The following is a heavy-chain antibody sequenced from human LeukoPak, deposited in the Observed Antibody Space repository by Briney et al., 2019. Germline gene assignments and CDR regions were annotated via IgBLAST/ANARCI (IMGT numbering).Heavy chain of an antibody. J-gene: IGHJ5*02. CDR1: GGSFSGYY. CDR3: AREKKGVNWFDP. Sequence: SETLSLTCAVYGGSFSGYYWSWIRQPPGKGLEWIGYIYYSGSTNYNPSLKSRVTISVDTSKNQFSLKLSSVTAADTAVYYCAREKKGVNWFDPWGQGTLVTVSS. D-gene: IGHD3-16*01. V-gene: IGHV4-59*01. CDR2: IYYSGST.